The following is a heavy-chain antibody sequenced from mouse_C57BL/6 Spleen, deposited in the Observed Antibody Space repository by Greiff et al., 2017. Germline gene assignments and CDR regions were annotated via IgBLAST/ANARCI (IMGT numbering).Heavy chain of an antibody. D-gene: IGHD2-2*01. Sequence: VQLQQSGPELVKPGASVKISCKASGYTFTDYYMNWVKQSHGKSLEWIGDINPNNGGTSYNQKFKGKATLTVDKSSSTAYMELRSLTSEDSAVYYCAIYGYGYFDYWGQGTTLTVSS. CDR1: GYTFTDYY. V-gene: IGHV1-26*01. CDR3: AIYGYGYFDY. J-gene: IGHJ2*01. CDR2: INPNNGGT.